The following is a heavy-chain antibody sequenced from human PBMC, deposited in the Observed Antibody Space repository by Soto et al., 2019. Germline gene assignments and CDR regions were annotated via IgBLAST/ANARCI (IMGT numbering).Heavy chain of an antibody. CDR3: ARRVIGSSRAFDI. J-gene: IGHJ3*02. D-gene: IGHD3-10*01. CDR2: ISDGGDLT. CDR1: GFAFSSHP. Sequence: PGGSLRLSCAASGFAFSSHPMSWVRQAPEKGLEWVAGISDGGDLTYNADSVRGRFTISRDNSRNTLYLQMNSQRAEDTAVYYCARRVIGSSRAFDIWGQGTMVTVSS. V-gene: IGHV3-23*01.